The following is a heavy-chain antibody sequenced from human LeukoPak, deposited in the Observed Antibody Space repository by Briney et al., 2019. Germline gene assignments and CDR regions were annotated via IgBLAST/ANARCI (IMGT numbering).Heavy chain of an antibody. CDR1: GGSFSGYY. CDR3: ARDGKYCSGGSCYSAGIDY. J-gene: IGHJ4*02. D-gene: IGHD2-15*01. Sequence: PSETLSLTCAVYGGSFSGYYWSWIRQPPGKGLEWIGEINHSGSTNYNPSLKSRGTMSIDTSKNQFSLNLSSVTAADTAVYYCARDGKYCSGGSCYSAGIDYWGQGTLVTVPS. V-gene: IGHV4-34*09. CDR2: INHSGST.